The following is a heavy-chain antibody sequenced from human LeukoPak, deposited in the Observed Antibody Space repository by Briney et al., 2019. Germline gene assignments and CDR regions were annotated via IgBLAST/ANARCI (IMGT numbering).Heavy chain of an antibody. CDR1: GFTFSSYA. Sequence: PGGSLRLSCAASGFTFSSYAMSWVRQAPGKGLEWVSSISSSSSYIYYADSVKGRFTISRDNAKNSLYLQMNSLRAEDTAVYYCARDVIAALETHFDYWGQGTLVTVSS. D-gene: IGHD2/OR15-2a*01. CDR2: ISSSSSYI. CDR3: ARDVIAALETHFDY. V-gene: IGHV3-21*01. J-gene: IGHJ4*02.